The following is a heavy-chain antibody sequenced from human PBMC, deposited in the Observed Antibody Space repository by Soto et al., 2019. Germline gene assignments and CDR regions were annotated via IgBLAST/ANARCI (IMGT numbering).Heavy chain of an antibody. CDR2: INAGNGNT. J-gene: IGHJ2*01. CDR1: GYTFSNYG. D-gene: IGHD6-19*01. V-gene: IGHV1-3*01. Sequence: ASVKVSCKASGYTFSNYGIHWVRQAPGQRLDWMGWINAGNGNTKYSQKFQDRVTITRDTSATTAYMELSSLRSEDTAVFYCARSGYSSGWYHWYFDLWGRGTLVTVSS. CDR3: ARSGYSSGWYHWYFDL.